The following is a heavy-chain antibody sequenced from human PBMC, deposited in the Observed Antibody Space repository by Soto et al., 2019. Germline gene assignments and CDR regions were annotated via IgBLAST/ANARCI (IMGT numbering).Heavy chain of an antibody. CDR1: GDSIDSSHYY. V-gene: IGHV4-31*03. CDR2: IHHSGST. D-gene: IGHD3-10*01. CDR3: ARGSMATLYFDY. J-gene: IGHJ4*02. Sequence: KTSGTLSLTCTVSGDSIDSSHYYWNWIRQHPEKGLEWIGYIHHSGSTYYNPSLKSRLAISVDTSRNQFSLKVSSVTAADTAVYYCARGSMATLYFDYWGQGALVTVSS.